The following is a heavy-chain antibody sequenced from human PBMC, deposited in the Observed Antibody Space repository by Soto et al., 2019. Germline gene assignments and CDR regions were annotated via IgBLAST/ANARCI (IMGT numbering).Heavy chain of an antibody. CDR1: GGTFNNYA. J-gene: IGHJ4*02. V-gene: IGHV1-69*01. CDR2: IIPIIGTA. Sequence: QVQLVQSGAEVKKPGSSVKVSCKASGGTFNNYAISWVRQAPGQGLEWMGGIIPIIGTADYAHKFQGRLAISADESTGTTFMELSSLRSADTALYYCARGGVDVVATSAFDYWGQGNLVTVSS. D-gene: IGHD5-12*01. CDR3: ARGGVDVVATSAFDY.